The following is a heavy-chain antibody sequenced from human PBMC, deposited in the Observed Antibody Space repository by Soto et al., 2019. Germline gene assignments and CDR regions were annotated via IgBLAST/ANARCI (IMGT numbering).Heavy chain of an antibody. CDR2: ISAYNGNT. V-gene: IGHV1-18*01. Sequence: GASVKVSCKASGYTFTSYGISSVRQAPGQGLEWMGWISAYNGNTNYAQKLQGRVTMTTDTSTSTAYMELRSLRSDDTAVYYCARARDNVDTAMGWAFDIWGQGTMVTVSS. J-gene: IGHJ3*02. D-gene: IGHD5-18*01. CDR1: GYTFTSYG. CDR3: ARARDNVDTAMGWAFDI.